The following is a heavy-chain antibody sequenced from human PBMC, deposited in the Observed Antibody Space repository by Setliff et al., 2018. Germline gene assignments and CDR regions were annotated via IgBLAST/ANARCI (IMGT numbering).Heavy chain of an antibody. CDR2: IYTSGST. D-gene: IGHD5-18*01. Sequence: LSLTCTVSGGSISSYYWSWIRQPPGKGPEWIGYIYTSGSTNYNPSLKSRVTISVDTSKNQFSLKLSSVTAADTAVYYCARCRGYSYGYNYYYYMDVWGKGTTVTVLL. CDR1: GGSISSYY. V-gene: IGHV4-4*08. CDR3: ARCRGYSYGYNYYYYMDV. J-gene: IGHJ6*03.